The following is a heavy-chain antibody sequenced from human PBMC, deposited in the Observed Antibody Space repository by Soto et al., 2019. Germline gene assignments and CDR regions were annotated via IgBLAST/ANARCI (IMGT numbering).Heavy chain of an antibody. V-gene: IGHV4-31*03. CDR1: GGSISSGGYY. Sequence: SETLSLTCTVSGGSISSGGYYWSWIRQHPGKGLEWIGYIYYSGSTYYNPSLKSRVTISVDTSKNQFSLKLSSVTAADTAVYYCARETSRYSYTTYVWGQGTTVTVSS. D-gene: IGHD5-18*01. CDR2: IYYSGST. CDR3: ARETSRYSYTTYV. J-gene: IGHJ6*02.